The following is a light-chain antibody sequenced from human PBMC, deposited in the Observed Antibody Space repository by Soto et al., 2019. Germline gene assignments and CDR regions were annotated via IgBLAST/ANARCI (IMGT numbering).Light chain of an antibody. CDR2: DNN. Sequence: QSVLTKPPSVSAAPGQKVTISCSGSSSNIGNNYVSWYQQLPGTAPKVLIYDNNKRPSGIPDRFSGSKSGTSATLGITGLQTGDEADYYCGTWDSSLSGSLFGGGTKLTVL. CDR3: GTWDSSLSGSL. CDR1: SSNIGNNY. J-gene: IGLJ3*02. V-gene: IGLV1-51*01.